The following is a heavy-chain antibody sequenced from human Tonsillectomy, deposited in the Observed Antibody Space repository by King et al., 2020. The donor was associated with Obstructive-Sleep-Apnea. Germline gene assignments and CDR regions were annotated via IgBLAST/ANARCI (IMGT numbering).Heavy chain of an antibody. D-gene: IGHD2-21*02. Sequence: VQLVESGGGLVKPGGSLRLSCAASGFTFSKYRMNWVRQAPGKGLEWVSFISSSSSYIYYADSMKGRFTISRDNAKNSLYLQMNNLRAEDTAVYYCPRDLWRYCGGDCYSIGWYFDLWGRGTLVTVSS. CDR3: PRDLWRYCGGDCYSIGWYFDL. CDR2: ISSSSSYI. V-gene: IGHV3-21*01. CDR1: GFTFSKYR. J-gene: IGHJ2*01.